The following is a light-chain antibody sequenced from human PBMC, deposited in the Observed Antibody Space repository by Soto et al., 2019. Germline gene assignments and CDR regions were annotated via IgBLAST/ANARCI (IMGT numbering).Light chain of an antibody. CDR1: QSLRSSF. J-gene: IGKJ2*01. Sequence: EVVLTQSPGTLSLSPGERASLSCRASQSLRSSFLAWYQKKPGQAPRLLLYGASNRATGIPDRFSGSGSGTHFTLTISRLEPEDFAVYFCLQYASPLYTFGQGTKLEIK. CDR3: LQYASPLYT. CDR2: GAS. V-gene: IGKV3-20*01.